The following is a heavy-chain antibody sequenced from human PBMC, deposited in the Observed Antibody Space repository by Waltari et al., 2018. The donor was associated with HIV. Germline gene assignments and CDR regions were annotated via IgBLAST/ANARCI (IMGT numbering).Heavy chain of an antibody. D-gene: IGHD3-9*01. CDR3: ASSGGMCYDIFKSPRYGMDV. J-gene: IGHJ6*02. CDR2: IYTSGST. Sequence: QVQLQESGPGLVKPSQTLSLTCTVSGGSISSGSYYWSWIRPPAGKGLEWIGRIYTSGSTNYNPSLKSRVTISVDTSKNQFSLKLSSVTAADTAVYYCASSGGMCYDIFKSPRYGMDVWGQGTTVTVSS. CDR1: GGSISSGSYY. V-gene: IGHV4-61*02.